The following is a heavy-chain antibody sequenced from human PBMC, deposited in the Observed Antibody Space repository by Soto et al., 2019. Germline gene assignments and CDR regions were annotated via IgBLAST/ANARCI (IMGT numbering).Heavy chain of an antibody. Sequence: PSETLSLTCTVSGGSISSYYWSWIRQPPGKGLEWIGYIYYSGSTNYNPSLKSRVTISVDTSKNQFSLKLSSVTAADTAVYYCARDGTFGGVIVIPGYWGQGTLVTVS. V-gene: IGHV4-59*01. J-gene: IGHJ4*02. CDR2: IYYSGST. D-gene: IGHD3-16*02. CDR1: GGSISSYY. CDR3: ARDGTFGGVIVIPGY.